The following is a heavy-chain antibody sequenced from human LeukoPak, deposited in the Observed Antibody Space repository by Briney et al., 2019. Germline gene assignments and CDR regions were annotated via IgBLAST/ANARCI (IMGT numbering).Heavy chain of an antibody. V-gene: IGHV3-30*02. D-gene: IGHD2/OR15-2a*01. Sequence: PGRSLRLSCAASGFTFSSYGMHWVRQAPGKGLEWVAFIRYHGSDKYYADSVKGRFTISRDNSKNTLYLQMNSLRVEDTTVYYCAKVIYMDVWGKGTTVTVSS. CDR3: AKVIYMDV. J-gene: IGHJ6*03. CDR2: IRYHGSDK. CDR1: GFTFSSYG.